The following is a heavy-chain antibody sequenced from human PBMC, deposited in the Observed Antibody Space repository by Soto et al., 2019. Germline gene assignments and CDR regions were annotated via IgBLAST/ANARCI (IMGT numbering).Heavy chain of an antibody. D-gene: IGHD2-15*01. CDR2: INPDNGNT. J-gene: IGHJ5*02. CDR1: GYTFTRYT. CDR3: ARGIATGQLDP. Sequence: QVQLVQSGAEVKKPGASVKISCKASGYTFTRYTMNWVRQAPGQRLEWMGWINPDNGNTKSSQKFQDRVIITRDTSARTAYMDLSSLRSDNTAVYYCARGIATGQLDPWGQGILVTVSS. V-gene: IGHV1-3*01.